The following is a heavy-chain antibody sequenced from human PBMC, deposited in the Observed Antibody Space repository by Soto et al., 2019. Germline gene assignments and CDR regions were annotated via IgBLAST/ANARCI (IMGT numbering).Heavy chain of an antibody. CDR1: GFTFSSYA. CDR2: ISESGGNT. D-gene: IGHD3-22*01. V-gene: IGHV3-23*01. CDR3: AKDLRTYYYDSSGTPPPY. Sequence: GGSLRLSCAASGFTFSSYAMTWARQAPAKGLEWVSSISESGGNTYYADSVRGRFTISRDNSKNTLYLQMNSLRAEDTAVYYCAKDLRTYYYDSSGTPPPYWGQGTLVTVSS. J-gene: IGHJ4*02.